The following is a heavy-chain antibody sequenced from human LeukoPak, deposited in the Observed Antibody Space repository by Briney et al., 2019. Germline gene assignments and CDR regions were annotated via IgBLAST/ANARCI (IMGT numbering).Heavy chain of an antibody. CDR2: INPSGGST. V-gene: IGHV1-46*01. CDR3: ARGLRYYYDSSDHYYFDY. CDR1: GYTFTSYY. Sequence: ASVKVSCKASGYTFTSYYMHWVRQASGQGLEWMGIINPSGGSTSYAQKFQGRVTMTTDTSTSTAYMELRSLRSDDTAVYYCARGLRYYYDSSDHYYFDYWGQGTLVTVSS. J-gene: IGHJ4*02. D-gene: IGHD3-22*01.